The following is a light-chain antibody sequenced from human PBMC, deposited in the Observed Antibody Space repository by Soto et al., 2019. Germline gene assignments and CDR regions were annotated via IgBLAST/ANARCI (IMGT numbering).Light chain of an antibody. CDR1: QSLRSS. CDR3: QQYGSSPIT. CDR2: GAS. Sequence: VMTQSPATLSVSPGEIATLSFRASQSLRSSLAWYQQKPGQAPRLLIYGASSRATGIPDRFSGSGSGTDFTLTISRLEPEDFAVYYCQQYGSSPITFGQGTRLEIK. V-gene: IGKV3-20*01. J-gene: IGKJ5*01.